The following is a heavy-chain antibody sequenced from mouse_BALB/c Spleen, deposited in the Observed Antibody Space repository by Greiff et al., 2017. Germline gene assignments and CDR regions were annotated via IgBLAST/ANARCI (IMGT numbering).Heavy chain of an antibody. J-gene: IGHJ2*01. CDR1: GFTFSSYG. D-gene: IGHD3-2*01. CDR3: ARRDSSGYYYFDY. Sequence: EVQRVESGGDLVKPGGSLKLSCAASGFTFSSYGMSWVRQTPDKGLEWVATISSGGSYTYYPDSVKGRFTISRDNAKNTLYMQMSSLKSEDTAMYYCARRDSSGYYYFDYWGQGTTLTVSS. V-gene: IGHV5-6*01. CDR2: ISSGGSYT.